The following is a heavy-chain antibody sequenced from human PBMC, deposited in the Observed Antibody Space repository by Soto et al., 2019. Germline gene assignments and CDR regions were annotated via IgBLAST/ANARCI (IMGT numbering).Heavy chain of an antibody. CDR1: GGSISSGDYY. CDR2: IYYSGST. Sequence: SETLSLTCTVSGGSISSGDYYWSWIRQPPGKGLEWIGYIYYSGSTYYNPSLKSRVTISVNTSKNQFSLKLSSVTAADTAVYYCAKVFSGSTGEFDYWGQGTLVTVSS. CDR3: AKVFSGSTGEFDY. D-gene: IGHD1-26*01. V-gene: IGHV4-30-4*01. J-gene: IGHJ4*02.